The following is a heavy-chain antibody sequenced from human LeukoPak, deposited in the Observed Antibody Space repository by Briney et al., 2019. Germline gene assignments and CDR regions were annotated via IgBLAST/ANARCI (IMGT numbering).Heavy chain of an antibody. V-gene: IGHV3-48*01. CDR1: GFTFSGYS. D-gene: IGHD6-13*01. Sequence: GGSLRLSCAASGFTFSGYSMNWVRQAPGKGLEWLSYISGSANTIYYSDSVKGRFTISRDNAKNSLYLQMTSLRAEDTAVYYCARKRAVAGIYYFDFWGQGTLLTVSS. CDR2: ISGSANTI. J-gene: IGHJ4*02. CDR3: ARKRAVAGIYYFDF.